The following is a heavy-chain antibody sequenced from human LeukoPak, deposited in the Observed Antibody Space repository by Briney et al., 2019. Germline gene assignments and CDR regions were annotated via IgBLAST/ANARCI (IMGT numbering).Heavy chain of an antibody. V-gene: IGHV3-74*01. CDR1: GFIFSDYW. CDR2: ISSDGSST. Sequence: PGGSLRLSCTASGFIFSDYWMHWVRQAPGKGLVWVSRISSDGSSTIYADSVKGRFTISRDNSKNTLYLQMNSLRVEDTAVYYCARGEDFSDYWGQGTLVTVSS. CDR3: ARGEDFSDY. D-gene: IGHD2/OR15-2a*01. J-gene: IGHJ4*02.